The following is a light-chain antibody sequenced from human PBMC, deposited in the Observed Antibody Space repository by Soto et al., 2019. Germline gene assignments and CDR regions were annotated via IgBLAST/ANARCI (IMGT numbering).Light chain of an antibody. CDR3: HQHNNWWT. V-gene: IGKV1-39*01. CDR1: QSVSSY. CDR2: AAS. Sequence: TQSPATLSASVGDRGTITCRASQSVSSYLNWYQQKPGKAPKLLIYAASSLQSGVPSRFSGSGSGTEFTLTITSLKSEDFGVYYCHQHNNWWTFGQGTKVDIK. J-gene: IGKJ1*01.